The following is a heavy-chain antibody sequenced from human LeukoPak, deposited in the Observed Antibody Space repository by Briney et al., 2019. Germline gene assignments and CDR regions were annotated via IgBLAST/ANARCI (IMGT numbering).Heavy chain of an antibody. J-gene: IGHJ3*02. D-gene: IGHD6-19*01. V-gene: IGHV4-4*02. CDR3: AREELAGTYAFDI. CDR2: IYHSGST. CDR1: GGSISSSNW. Sequence: SETLSLTCAVSGGSISSSNWWSWVRQPPGKGLEWIGEIYHSGSTNYNPSLKSRVTISVDKSKNQFSLQLNSVTPEDTAVYYCAREELAGTYAFDIWGQGTMVTVSS.